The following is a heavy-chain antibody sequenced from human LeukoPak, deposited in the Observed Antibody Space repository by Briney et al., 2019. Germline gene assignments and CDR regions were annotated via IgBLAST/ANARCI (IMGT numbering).Heavy chain of an antibody. CDR1: GYTLTELS. J-gene: IGHJ4*02. V-gene: IGHV1-24*01. CDR2: FDPEDGET. Sequence: ASVKVSCKVSGYTLTELSMHWVRQAPGKGLEWMGGFDPEDGETIYAQKFQGRVTMTEDTSTDTAYMELSSLRSEDTAVYYCATLPNYYDSSVYYFDYWGQGTLVTVSS. D-gene: IGHD3-22*01. CDR3: ATLPNYYDSSVYYFDY.